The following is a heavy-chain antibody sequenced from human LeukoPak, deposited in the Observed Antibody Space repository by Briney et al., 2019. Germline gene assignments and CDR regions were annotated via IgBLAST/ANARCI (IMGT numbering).Heavy chain of an antibody. D-gene: IGHD3-10*01. CDR1: GYTFTSYG. V-gene: IGHV1-18*01. J-gene: IGHJ6*03. Sequence: ASVKVSCKASGYTFTSYGISWVRQAPGQGLEWMGWISAYNGNTNYAQKLQGRVTMTTDTSTSTAYMELRSLRSDDTAVYYCARARATMVRGVTYHYYYYMDVWGKGTTVTVSS. CDR3: ARARATMVRGVTYHYYYYMDV. CDR2: ISAYNGNT.